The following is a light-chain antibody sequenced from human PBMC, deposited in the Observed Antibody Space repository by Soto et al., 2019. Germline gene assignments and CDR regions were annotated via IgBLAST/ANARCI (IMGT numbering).Light chain of an antibody. CDR3: ATWDGSLKGVV. J-gene: IGLJ3*02. Sequence: QSVLTQPPSASGTPGQRVTISCSGSSSNIGSNTVNWYRQFPRSAPKLLLFANDQRPSGVPDRFSGSKSGTSASLAISGLQSEDAADYYCATWDGSLKGVVFGGGTKLTVL. V-gene: IGLV1-44*01. CDR2: AND. CDR1: SSNIGSNT.